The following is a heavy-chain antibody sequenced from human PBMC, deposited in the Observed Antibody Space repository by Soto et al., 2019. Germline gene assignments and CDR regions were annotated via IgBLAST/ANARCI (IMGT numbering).Heavy chain of an antibody. CDR1: GFTFSDHY. D-gene: IGHD3-3*01. V-gene: IGHV3-72*01. Sequence: EVQLVESGGGLVQPGGSLRLSCAASGFTFSDHYMDWVRQAPGKGLEWVGRTRNKANSYTTEYAASVKGRFTISRDDSKNSLYLQMNSLKTEDTAVYYCARSSRITIFGVVKVHMMGVCGQGTTVTVSS. CDR2: TRNKANSYTT. CDR3: ARSSRITIFGVVKVHMMGV. J-gene: IGHJ6*02.